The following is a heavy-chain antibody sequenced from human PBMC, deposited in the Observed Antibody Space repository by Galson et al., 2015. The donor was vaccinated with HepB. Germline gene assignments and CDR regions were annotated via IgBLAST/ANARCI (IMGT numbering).Heavy chain of an antibody. J-gene: IGHJ5*02. V-gene: IGHV1-69*06. CDR3: AAQVFVHTSAPSLFGWFDP. CDR1: GGTFSSYG. D-gene: IGHD3-10*01. CDR2: IIPLSGSV. Sequence: SVKVSCKASGGTFSSYGFNWVRQAPGQGLQWMGGIIPLSGSVDYAEKFQGRVTLTADTSTSSVYMELTGLRSEDTAVCFCAAQVFVHTSAPSLFGWFDPWGQGTLVTVSS.